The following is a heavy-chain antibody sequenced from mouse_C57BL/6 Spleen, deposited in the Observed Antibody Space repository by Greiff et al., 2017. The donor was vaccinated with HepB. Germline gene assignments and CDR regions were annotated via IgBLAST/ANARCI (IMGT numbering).Heavy chain of an antibody. CDR2: IYPGDGDT. J-gene: IGHJ2*01. CDR3: ARDSNYLHFDY. CDR1: GYAFSSSW. D-gene: IGHD2-5*01. V-gene: IGHV1-82*01. Sequence: VMLVESGPELVKPGASVKISCKASGYAFSSSWMNWVKQRPGKGLEWIGRIYPGDGDTNYNGKFKGKATLTADKSSSTAYMQLSSLTSEDSAVYFCARDSNYLHFDYWGQGTTLTVSS.